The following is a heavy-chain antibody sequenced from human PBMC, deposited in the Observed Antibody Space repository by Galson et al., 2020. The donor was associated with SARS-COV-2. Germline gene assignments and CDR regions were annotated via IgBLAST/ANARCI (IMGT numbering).Heavy chain of an antibody. J-gene: IGHJ4*02. Sequence: PGGSLRLSCAASGFTFSTNWMSWVRQAPGKGLEWVANIKQDGSDKYYVDSVKGRFTISSDSAKNSLYLQMNSLRADDTAIYYCARDQDGYNDFLGQGTLVTVSA. D-gene: IGHD5-12*01. CDR2: IKQDGSDK. CDR1: GFTFSTNW. V-gene: IGHV3-7*01. CDR3: ARDQDGYNDF.